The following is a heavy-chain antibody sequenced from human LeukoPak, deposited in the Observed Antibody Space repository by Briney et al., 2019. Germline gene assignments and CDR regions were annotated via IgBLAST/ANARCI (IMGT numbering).Heavy chain of an antibody. D-gene: IGHD3-10*01. J-gene: IGHJ4*02. CDR3: ASAMVRGVITTDY. V-gene: IGHV3-21*01. Sequence: GGSLRLSCAASGFTFSSYSMTWVRQAPGKGLEWVSSISSSSYIYYADSVKGRFTISRDNAKNSLYLQMNSLRAEDTAVYYCASAMVRGVITTDYWGQGTLVTVSS. CDR2: ISSSSYI. CDR1: GFTFSSYS.